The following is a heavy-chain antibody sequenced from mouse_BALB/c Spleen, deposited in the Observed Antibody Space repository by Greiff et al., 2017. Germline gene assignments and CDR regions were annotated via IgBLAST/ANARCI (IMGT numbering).Heavy chain of an antibody. J-gene: IGHJ3*01. D-gene: IGHD2-4*01. CDR2: INPNNGGT. V-gene: IGHV1-18*01. Sequence: VHVKQSGPELVKPGASVKIPCKASGYKFTDYNMDWVKQSHGKSLEWIGDINPNNGGTIYNQKFKGKATLTVDKSSSTAYMELRSLTSEDTAVYYCARKALRSTMITAWFAYWGQGTLVTVSA. CDR1: GYKFTDYN. CDR3: ARKALRSTMITAWFAY.